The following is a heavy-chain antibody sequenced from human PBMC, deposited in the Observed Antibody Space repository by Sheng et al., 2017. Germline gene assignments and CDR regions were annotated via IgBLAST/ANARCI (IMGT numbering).Heavy chain of an antibody. CDR3: ATQQLGRYNWFDP. Sequence: QVQLQESGPGLVKPSETLSLTCTVSGYSISSGYYWGWIRQPPGKGLEWIGIIYHSGSTYYNPSLKSRVTISVDTSKNQFSLKLSSVTAADTAVYYCATQQLGRYNWFDPWGQGTLVTVSS. D-gene: IGHD6-6*01. J-gene: IGHJ5*02. V-gene: IGHV4-38-2*02. CDR1: GYSISSGYY. CDR2: IYHSGST.